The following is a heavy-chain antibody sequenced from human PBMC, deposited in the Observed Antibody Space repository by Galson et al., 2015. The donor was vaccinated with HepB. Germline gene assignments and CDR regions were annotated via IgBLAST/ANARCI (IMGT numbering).Heavy chain of an antibody. J-gene: IGHJ6*03. CDR2: ISSSSSYI. D-gene: IGHD3-22*01. CDR3: ARGIRGYDSSGYYMDV. Sequence: SLRLSCAASGFTFSSYSRNWVRQAPGKGLEWVSSISSSSSYIYYADSVKGRFTISRDNAKNSLYLQMNSLRAEDTAVYYCARGIRGYDSSGYYMDVWGKGTTVTVSS. V-gene: IGHV3-21*01. CDR1: GFTFSSYS.